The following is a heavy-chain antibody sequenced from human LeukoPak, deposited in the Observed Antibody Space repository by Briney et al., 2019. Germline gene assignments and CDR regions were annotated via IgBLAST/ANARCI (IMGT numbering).Heavy chain of an antibody. J-gene: IGHJ3*02. Sequence: KPGGSLRLSCAACGFPFSSYSMIWVRQAPGKGLEWVSSISSSSSYIYYADSVKGRFNISRDNAKNSLYLQMNSLRAEDTAVYYCARLYYDSSGYYYGAFDIWEQGTMVTVPS. D-gene: IGHD3-22*01. V-gene: IGHV3-21*01. CDR1: GFPFSSYS. CDR3: ARLYYDSSGYYYGAFDI. CDR2: ISSSSSYI.